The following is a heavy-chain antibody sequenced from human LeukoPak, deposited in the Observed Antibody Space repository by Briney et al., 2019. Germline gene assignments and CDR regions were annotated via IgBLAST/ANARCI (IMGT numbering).Heavy chain of an antibody. J-gene: IGHJ4*02. Sequence: GGSLRLSYAASGFNFSKYLMLWVRQAPGKGLDRVSRINTDGTVTTYADSVKGRFTVSRDNAHNTMFLQMNSVRDEDTAVYYCATKQWLAPPPDSWGQGTPVTVSS. CDR3: ATKQWLAPPPDS. CDR2: INTDGTVT. CDR1: GFNFSKYL. V-gene: IGHV3-74*01. D-gene: IGHD6-19*01.